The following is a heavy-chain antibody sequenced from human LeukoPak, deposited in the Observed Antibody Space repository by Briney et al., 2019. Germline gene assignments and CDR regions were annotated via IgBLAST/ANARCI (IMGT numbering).Heavy chain of an antibody. CDR3: ARTYYDILTGYYNLDY. V-gene: IGHV1-2*02. Sequence: ASVKVSCKASGYTFTGYYMRWVRQAPGQGLEWMGWINPNSGGTNYAQKFQGRVTMTTDTSTSTAYMELRSLRSDDTAVYYCARTYYDILTGYYNLDYWGQGTLVTVSS. CDR2: INPNSGGT. CDR1: GYTFTGYY. D-gene: IGHD3-9*01. J-gene: IGHJ4*02.